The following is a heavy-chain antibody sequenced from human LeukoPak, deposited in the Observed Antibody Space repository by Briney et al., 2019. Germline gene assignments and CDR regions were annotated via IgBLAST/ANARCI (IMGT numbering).Heavy chain of an antibody. CDR3: AKVSGFGESHNWLDP. Sequence: SETLSLTCTVSGDSISSGYYWGWIRQPPGRGLDWIGSIYHTGSTYYNSSLKSRVTISVDTSKNHFSLRLSSATAADTAVYYCAKVSGFGESHNWLDPWGQGSRVTVSS. CDR1: GDSISSGYY. J-gene: IGHJ5*02. CDR2: IYHTGST. D-gene: IGHD3-10*01. V-gene: IGHV4-38-2*02.